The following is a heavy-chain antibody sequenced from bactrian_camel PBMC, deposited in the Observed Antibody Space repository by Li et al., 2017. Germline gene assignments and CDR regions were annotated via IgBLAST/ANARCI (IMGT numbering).Heavy chain of an antibody. J-gene: IGHJ4*01. D-gene: IGHD2*01. Sequence: QLVESGGGLVQPGGSLRLSCAASGSTFSMHDMSWVRQAPGKGLEWVSAAVNDGSGGTYYTDSVKGRFTISRDNAKNTVYLQMNSLKPEDTAVYYCVREYYAVDYYYAFAYWGQGTQVTVS. V-gene: IGHV3S40*01. CDR3: VREYYAVDYYYAFAY. CDR1: GSTFSMHD. CDR2: VNDGSGGT.